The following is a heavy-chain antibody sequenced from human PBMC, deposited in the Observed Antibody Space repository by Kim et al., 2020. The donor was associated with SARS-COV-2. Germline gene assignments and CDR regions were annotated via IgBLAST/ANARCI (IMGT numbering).Heavy chain of an antibody. J-gene: IGHJ6*02. V-gene: IGHV1-24*01. Sequence: ASVKVSCKVSGYTLTELSMHWVRQAPGKGLEWMGGFDPEDGETIYAQKFQGRVTMTEDTSTDTAYMELSSLRSEDTAVYYCATAYALWSAPAAVGPDYYYYYGMDVWGQGTTVTVSS. CDR1: GYTLTELS. D-gene: IGHD6-13*01. CDR3: ATAYALWSAPAAVGPDYYYYYGMDV. CDR2: FDPEDGET.